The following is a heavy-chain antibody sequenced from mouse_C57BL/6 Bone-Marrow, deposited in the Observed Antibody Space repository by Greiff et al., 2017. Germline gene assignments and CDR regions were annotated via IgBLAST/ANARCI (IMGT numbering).Heavy chain of an antibody. J-gene: IGHJ4*01. Sequence: QVQLQQPGAELVRPWSSVKLSCKASGYTFTSYWMDWVKQRPGQGLEWIGNIYPSDSETHYNQKFKDKATLTVDKSSSTAYMQLSSLTSEDSAVYYCAREGQLRLQAMDYWGQGTSVTVSS. CDR3: AREGQLRLQAMDY. CDR2: IYPSDSET. CDR1: GYTFTSYW. V-gene: IGHV1-61*01. D-gene: IGHD3-2*02.